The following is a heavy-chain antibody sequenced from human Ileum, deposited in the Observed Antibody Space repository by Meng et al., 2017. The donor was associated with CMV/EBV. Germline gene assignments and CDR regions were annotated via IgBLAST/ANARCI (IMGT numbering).Heavy chain of an antibody. CDR1: EVAFRNCG. J-gene: IGHJ4*02. D-gene: IGHD6-19*01. Sequence: QLESAGAGVRLEGAITFFGDAVEVAFRNCGKWWVCQAQGTGKGWVAYNGYDGSSSNYDNSVKCRFTVSRENTTNTLYLQIKSLRAEDTAVYYCRSSGCYDPFDYWGQGTLVTVSS. CDR3: RSSGCYDPFDY. CDR2: NGYDGSSS. V-gene: IGHV3-30*02.